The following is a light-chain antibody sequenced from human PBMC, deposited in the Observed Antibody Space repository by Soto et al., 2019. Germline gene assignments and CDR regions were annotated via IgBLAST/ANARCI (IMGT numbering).Light chain of an antibody. CDR3: CSNAAGSTYV. CDR2: EAS. Sequence: QSVLTQPASVSGSPGQSITISCTGTSSDVGSHNHVSWYQQYPGKAPKLIIFEASKRPSGVSNRFSGSKSGSTASLTISGLQDEDEADYYCCSNAAGSTYVFGTGTKVTVL. V-gene: IGLV2-23*01. CDR1: SSDVGSHNH. J-gene: IGLJ1*01.